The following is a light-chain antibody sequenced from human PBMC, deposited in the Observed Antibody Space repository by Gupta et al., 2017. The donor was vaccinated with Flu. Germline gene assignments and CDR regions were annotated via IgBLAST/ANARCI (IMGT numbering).Light chain of an antibody. J-gene: IGLJ1*01. CDR3: SSFTDITLDVFPHV. CDR2: DVS. V-gene: IGLV2-14*01. Sequence: QSALTQPASVSGSPGQSITISCTGTKSDIGGYNFVSWYQQHRDKAPKLIIYDVSNRPSGSSKRFAASKSGNTAYLIISGLQAEDEADYYCSSFTDITLDVFPHVFGTGTQVTVL. CDR1: KSDIGGYNF.